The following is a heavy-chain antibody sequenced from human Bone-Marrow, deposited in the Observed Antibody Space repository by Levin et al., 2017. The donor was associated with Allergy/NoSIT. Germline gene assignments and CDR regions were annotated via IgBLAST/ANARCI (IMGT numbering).Heavy chain of an antibody. V-gene: IGHV3-30*18. CDR2: ISYDGSNK. CDR3: AKGGDGDYPSGYYMDV. J-gene: IGHJ6*03. Sequence: GESLKISCAASGFTFSSYGMHWVRQAPGKGLEWEAVISYDGSNKYYADSVKGRFTISRDNSKNTLYLQMNSLRAEDTAVYYCAKGGDGDYPSGYYMDVWGKGTTVTVSS. CDR1: GFTFSSYG. D-gene: IGHD4-17*01.